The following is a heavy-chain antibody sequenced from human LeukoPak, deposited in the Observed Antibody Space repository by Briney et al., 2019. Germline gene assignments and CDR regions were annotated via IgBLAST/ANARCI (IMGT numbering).Heavy chain of an antibody. D-gene: IGHD3-22*01. J-gene: IGHJ3*02. CDR3: AREPDYYDSSGYYDAFDI. V-gene: IGHV3-48*03. Sequence: GGSLRLSCAASGFTFSSYEMNWVRQAPGKGLEWVSYISSSGSTIYYADSVKGRFTISRDNAKNSLYLQMNSLRAEDTAVYYCAREPDYYDSSGYYDAFDIWGQGTMVTVSS. CDR1: GFTFSSYE. CDR2: ISSSGSTI.